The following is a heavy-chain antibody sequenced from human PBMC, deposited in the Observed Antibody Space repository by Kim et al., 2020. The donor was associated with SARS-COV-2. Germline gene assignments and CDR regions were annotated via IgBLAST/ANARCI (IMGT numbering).Heavy chain of an antibody. D-gene: IGHD2-2*01. CDR1: GGSFSGYY. Sequence: SETLSLTCAVYGGSFSGYYWSWIRQPPGKGLEWIGEINHSGSTNYNPSLKSRVTISIDTSKNQFSLKLSSVTAADTAVYYCASAYCRRTSCYARGVHSHYGMDVWGQGTTVTVSS. J-gene: IGHJ6*02. V-gene: IGHV4-34*01. CDR3: ASAYCRRTSCYARGVHSHYGMDV. CDR2: INHSGST.